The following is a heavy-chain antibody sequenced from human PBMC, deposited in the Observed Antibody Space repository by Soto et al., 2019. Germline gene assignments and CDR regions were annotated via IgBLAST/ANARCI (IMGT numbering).Heavy chain of an antibody. CDR2: IKQDGSEK. Sequence: GGSLRLSCAASGFTFSSYWMSLVRQAPGKGLEWVANIKQDGSEKYYVDSVKGRFTISRDNAKNPLYLQMNSLRAEDTAVYYCARDEDSSSSVFYYYYYMDVWGKGTTVTVSS. J-gene: IGHJ6*03. CDR3: ARDEDSSSSVFYYYYYMDV. D-gene: IGHD6-6*01. V-gene: IGHV3-7*01. CDR1: GFTFSSYW.